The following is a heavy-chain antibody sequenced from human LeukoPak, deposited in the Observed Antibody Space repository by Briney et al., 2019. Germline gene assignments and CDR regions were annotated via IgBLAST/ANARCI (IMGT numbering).Heavy chain of an antibody. V-gene: IGHV3-21*01. D-gene: IGHD2-2*01. CDR3: ARDCSSTSCFRFDY. J-gene: IGHJ4*02. CDR2: ISTSSIYI. CDR1: GFTFSSYT. Sequence: PGESLRLSCAASGFTFSSYTMHWVRQAPGMGLQWVSSISTSSIYIYYADSVKGRFTISRDNAKNSLYLQMNSLRAEDTAVYYCARDCSSTSCFRFDYWGQGTLVTVSS.